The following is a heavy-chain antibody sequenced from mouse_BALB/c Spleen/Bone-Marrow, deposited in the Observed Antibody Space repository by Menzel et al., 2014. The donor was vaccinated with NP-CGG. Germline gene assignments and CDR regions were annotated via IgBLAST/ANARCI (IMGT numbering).Heavy chain of an antibody. CDR1: DFNIKDVY. D-gene: IGHD1-1*01. V-gene: IGHV14-3*02. Sequence: VQLKQSGAELVKPGASVKLSCTASDFNIKDVYMHWVKQRPEQGLEWIGRIDPANVNTKYDTKFQGKATITADTSSNTAYLLLSSLTSEDTAVYYCAVYYYGRSSFAYWGQGTLVTVSA. CDR2: IDPANVNT. CDR3: AVYYYGRSSFAY. J-gene: IGHJ3*01.